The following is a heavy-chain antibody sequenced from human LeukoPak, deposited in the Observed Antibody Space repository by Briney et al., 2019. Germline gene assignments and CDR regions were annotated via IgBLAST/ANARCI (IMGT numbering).Heavy chain of an antibody. Sequence: GGSLRLSCAASGFSFSTYCMHWVRQAPGKGLVLVSRINSDGSGTGYADSVKGRFSISRDNGKNTVHLQMNSLRAEDTAVYYCARLNWQLDHYFDYWGQGTPVTVSS. CDR2: INSDGSGT. CDR1: GFSFSTYC. J-gene: IGHJ4*02. CDR3: ARLNWQLDHYFDY. D-gene: IGHD6-6*01. V-gene: IGHV3-74*01.